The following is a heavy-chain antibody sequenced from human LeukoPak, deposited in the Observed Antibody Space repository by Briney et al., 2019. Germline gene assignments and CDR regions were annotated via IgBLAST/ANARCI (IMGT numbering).Heavy chain of an antibody. D-gene: IGHD2-2*01. J-gene: IGHJ6*04. V-gene: IGHV1-69*06. Sequence: ASVKVSCKASGGTFSSYAISWVRQAPGQGLEWMGGIIPIFGTANYAQKFQGRVTVTADKSTSTAYMELSSLRSEDTAVYYCARDAGGCSSTSCYQRYYYYYGMDVWGKGPTVTVSS. CDR3: ARDAGGCSSTSCYQRYYYYYGMDV. CDR1: GGTFSSYA. CDR2: IIPIFGTA.